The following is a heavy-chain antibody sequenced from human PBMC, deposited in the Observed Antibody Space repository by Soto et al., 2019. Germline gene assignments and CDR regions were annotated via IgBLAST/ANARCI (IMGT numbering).Heavy chain of an antibody. CDR1: GYLISSGHY. J-gene: IGHJ4*02. V-gene: IGHV4-38-2*02. D-gene: IGHD1-26*01. CDR3: AREDMSGTYHFDF. CDR2: IYHSGSI. Sequence: SETLSLTCAVSGYLISSGHYWTWIRQPPEKGLEWVGSIYHSGSIFYNASLKSRVTITADTSKNQISLKLSSVTAADTAVYYCAREDMSGTYHFDFWGPGTQVTVSS.